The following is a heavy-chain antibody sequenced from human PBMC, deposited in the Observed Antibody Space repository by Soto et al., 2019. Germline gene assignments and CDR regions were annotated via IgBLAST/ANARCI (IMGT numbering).Heavy chain of an antibody. CDR2: INPSGGST. J-gene: IGHJ3*02. D-gene: IGHD1-1*01. V-gene: IGHV1-46*03. CDR3: GRVFAGNWNDDPSGEAFDI. Sequence: ASVKLSCKASGYTFTGYYMHWLRQAPGKGLEWMGRINPSGGSTNYAQKFQGRVTMTRDTSTSTAYMELSSLSSEDTALYYCGRVFAGNWNDDPSGEAFDISGQGTKVTVSS. CDR1: GYTFTGYY.